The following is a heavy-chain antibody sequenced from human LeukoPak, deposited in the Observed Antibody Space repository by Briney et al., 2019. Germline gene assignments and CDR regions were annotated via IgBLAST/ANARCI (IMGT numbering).Heavy chain of an antibody. CDR3: ARDALYYYDSSGFTWFDP. J-gene: IGHJ5*02. D-gene: IGHD3-22*01. Sequence: GGSLRLSCEPSWSTFSSYSMNWVRQAPGKGLEWVSYISSSSSTIYYAYSGKGRFTISRDNAKNSLYLQMNSLRAEDTAVYSCARDALYYYDSSGFTWFDPWGQGTLLTVSS. V-gene: IGHV3-48*01. CDR1: WSTFSSYS. CDR2: ISSSSSTI.